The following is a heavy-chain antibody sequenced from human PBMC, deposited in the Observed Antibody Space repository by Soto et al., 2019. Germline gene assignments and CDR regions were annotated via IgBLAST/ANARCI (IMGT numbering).Heavy chain of an antibody. CDR1: GYTLTELS. CDR2: FDPEDGET. V-gene: IGHV1-24*01. Sequence: ASVKVACKVSGYTLTELSMHWVRQAPGKGLEWMGGFDPEDGETIYAQKFQGRVTMTEDTSTDTAYMEMSSLRSEDTAVYYCATPSSHSSSSTRCFDIWGKGTLVTVSS. CDR3: ATPSSHSSSSTRCFDI. J-gene: IGHJ3*02. D-gene: IGHD6-13*01.